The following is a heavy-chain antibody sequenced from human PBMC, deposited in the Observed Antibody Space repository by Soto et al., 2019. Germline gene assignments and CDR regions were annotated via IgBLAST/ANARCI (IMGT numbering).Heavy chain of an antibody. CDR1: GFSLSTSGVG. Sequence: QITLKESGPPLVKPTQTLTLTCTLSGFSLSTSGVGVGWIRQPPGKALEWLTLIYWDDDKRYSPSLKSRLTSAQDDSKTQVVLTMTNMDPVDTATYYCALRRGYCSGGSCYSIWFDPWGQGTLVTVSS. D-gene: IGHD2-15*01. CDR2: IYWDDDK. V-gene: IGHV2-5*02. CDR3: ALRRGYCSGGSCYSIWFDP. J-gene: IGHJ5*02.